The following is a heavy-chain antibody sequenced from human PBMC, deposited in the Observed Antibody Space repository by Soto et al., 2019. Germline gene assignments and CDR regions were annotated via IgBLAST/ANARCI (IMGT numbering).Heavy chain of an antibody. Sequence: QVQLVQSGAEVKKPGASVKVSCKASGYTFTTYGITWVRQAPGQGLEWMGWISAYSGNTNYAQKLQGRLTVTTDTSTNTADMDMRSLRSDDTAVYYCARVVKAGDYGDYGRYYFDYWGQGTLVTVSS. D-gene: IGHD4-17*01. J-gene: IGHJ4*01. CDR2: ISAYSGNT. CDR3: ARVVKAGDYGDYGRYYFDY. CDR1: GYTFTTYG. V-gene: IGHV1-18*04.